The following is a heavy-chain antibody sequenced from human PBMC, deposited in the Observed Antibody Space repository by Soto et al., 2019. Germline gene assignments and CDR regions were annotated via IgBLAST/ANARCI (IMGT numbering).Heavy chain of an antibody. Sequence: PGGSLRLSCAASGFTFSSYAMSWVRQAPGKGLEWVSAISGSGGSTYYADSVKGRFTISRDNSKNTLYLQMNSLRAEDTAVYYCAKGCYSGSYRQYYGMDVWGQGTTVTVSS. D-gene: IGHD1-26*01. V-gene: IGHV3-23*01. CDR2: ISGSGGST. CDR1: GFTFSSYA. CDR3: AKGCYSGSYRQYYGMDV. J-gene: IGHJ6*02.